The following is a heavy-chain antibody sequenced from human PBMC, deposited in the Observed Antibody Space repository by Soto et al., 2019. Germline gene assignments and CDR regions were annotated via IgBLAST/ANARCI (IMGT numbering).Heavy chain of an antibody. CDR2: IIPIFGTA. Sequence: QVQLVQSGAEVKKPGSSVKVSCKASGGTFSSYAISWVRQAPGQGLEWMGGIIPIFGTANYAQKFQGRVPITADESTSKAYMELCSLRSEDTAVYYCAISFELERRRRDYYYGMDVWGQGNTVTVAS. CDR1: GGTFSSYA. J-gene: IGHJ6*02. V-gene: IGHV1-69*01. CDR3: AISFELERRRRDYYYGMDV. D-gene: IGHD1-1*01.